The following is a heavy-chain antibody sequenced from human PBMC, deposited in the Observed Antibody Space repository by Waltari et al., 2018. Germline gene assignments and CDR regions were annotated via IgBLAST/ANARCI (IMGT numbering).Heavy chain of an antibody. CDR3: AIRRFPLITIFGVVRDPYNWFDP. V-gene: IGHV4-34*01. D-gene: IGHD3-3*01. CDR2: INHSGST. CDR1: GGSFSGYY. J-gene: IGHJ5*02. Sequence: QVQLQQWGAGLLKPSETLSLTCAVYGGSFSGYYWSWIRQPPGKGLEWIGEINHSGSTNDNPSLKSRVTISVDTSKNQFSLKLSSVTAADTAVYYCAIRRFPLITIFGVVRDPYNWFDPWGQGTLVTVSS.